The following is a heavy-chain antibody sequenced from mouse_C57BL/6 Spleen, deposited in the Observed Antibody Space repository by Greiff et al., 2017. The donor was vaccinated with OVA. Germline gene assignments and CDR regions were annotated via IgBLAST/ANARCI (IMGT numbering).Heavy chain of an antibody. CDR1: GYTFTSSW. V-gene: IGHV1-53*01. J-gene: IGHJ2*01. CDR2: INPSNGGT. D-gene: IGHD4-1*01. CDR3: ARKELGSYFDY. Sequence: VQLQQPGTELVKPGASVKLSCKASGYTFTSSWMHWVKQRPGQGLEGIGNINPSNGGTNYNEKFKSKATLTVDKSSSTAYMQLSSLTSEDSAVYYCARKELGSYFDYWGQGTTLTVSS.